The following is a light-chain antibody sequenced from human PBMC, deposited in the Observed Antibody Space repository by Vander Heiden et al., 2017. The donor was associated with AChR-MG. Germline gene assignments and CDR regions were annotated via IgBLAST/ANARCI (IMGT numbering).Light chain of an antibody. CDR2: WSS. CDR1: QSVLYSSNNQNY. CDR3: QQYYTTPPT. Sequence: DIVMTQSPDSLAVSLGQRATINCKSSQSVLYSSNNQNYLAWHQQKPGQPPKKLIFWSSTRESGVPDRFSGSGSGTDFTLTISSLQAEDGAVYYCQQYYTTPPTFGQGTKLEIK. J-gene: IGKJ2*01. V-gene: IGKV4-1*01.